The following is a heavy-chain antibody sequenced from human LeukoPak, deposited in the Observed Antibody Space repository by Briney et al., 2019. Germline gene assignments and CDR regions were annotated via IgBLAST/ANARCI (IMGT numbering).Heavy chain of an antibody. V-gene: IGHV4-31*03. CDR3: ARSSITYYDGSGSSRGTGALDI. CDR2: IYYSGST. J-gene: IGHJ3*02. CDR1: GGSISSGGYY. Sequence: SETLSLTCIVSGGSISSGGYYWSWIRQHPGKGLEWIGYIYYSGSTYYNPSLKSRVTITVDTSKNQFSLKLSSVTAADTAVYYCARSSITYYDGSGSSRGTGALDIWGQGTMVTVSS. D-gene: IGHD3-10*01.